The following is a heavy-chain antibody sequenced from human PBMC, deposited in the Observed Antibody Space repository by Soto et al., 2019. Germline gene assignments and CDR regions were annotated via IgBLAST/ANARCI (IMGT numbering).Heavy chain of an antibody. D-gene: IGHD6-6*01. Sequence: QVQLVQSGAEVKKPGSSVKVSCKASGGTFSSYAISWVRQAPGQGLEWMGGIIPIFGTANYAQKFQGRVKVTADKSTSTAHNELSRRSSGDRAVYYCEREGAYIAARPISTWYYGMDVWGQGTTVTVSS. V-gene: IGHV1-69*14. CDR2: IIPIFGTA. J-gene: IGHJ6*02. CDR3: EREGAYIAARPISTWYYGMDV. CDR1: GGTFSSYA.